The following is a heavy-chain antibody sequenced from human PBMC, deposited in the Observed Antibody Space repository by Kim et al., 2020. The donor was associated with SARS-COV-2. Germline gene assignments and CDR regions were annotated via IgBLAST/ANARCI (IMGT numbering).Heavy chain of an antibody. CDR1: GFTFSSYS. J-gene: IGHJ6*02. Sequence: GGSLRLSCAASGFTFSSYSMNWVRQAPGKGLEWVSSISSSSSYIYYADSVKGRFTISRDNAKNSLYLQMNSLRAEDTAVYYCARVDGEDSSGWAARSYYYYYGMDVWGQGTTVTVSS. CDR3: ARVDGEDSSGWAARSYYYYYGMDV. V-gene: IGHV3-21*03. CDR2: ISSSSSYI. D-gene: IGHD6-19*01.